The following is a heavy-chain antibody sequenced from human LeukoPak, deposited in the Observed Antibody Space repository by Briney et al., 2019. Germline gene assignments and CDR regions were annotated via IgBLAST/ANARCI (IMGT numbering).Heavy chain of an antibody. Sequence: GRSLRLSCTASGFTFGDYAMSWVRQAPGKGLEWVAVISYDGSNKYFADSVKGRFTISRDNSKNTLYLQMNSLRAEDTAVYYCAKDFRYQWLAHYFDYWGQGTLVTVSS. J-gene: IGHJ4*02. CDR2: ISYDGSNK. D-gene: IGHD6-19*01. CDR1: GFTFGDYA. CDR3: AKDFRYQWLAHYFDY. V-gene: IGHV3-30*04.